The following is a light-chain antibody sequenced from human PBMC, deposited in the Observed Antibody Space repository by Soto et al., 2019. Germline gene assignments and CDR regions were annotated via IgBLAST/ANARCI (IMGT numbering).Light chain of an antibody. CDR3: QQYSGYPFT. V-gene: IGKV1-5*03. CDR1: QSISSW. CDR2: KAY. J-gene: IGKJ3*01. Sequence: DIQMTQSPSTLSASVGDRVTITCRASQSISSWLAWYQQKPGKAPKLLIYKAYSLESGVPSRFSGSGSGTEFTLTISSLQPDDFATYFCQQYSGYPFTFGPGTKVDIK.